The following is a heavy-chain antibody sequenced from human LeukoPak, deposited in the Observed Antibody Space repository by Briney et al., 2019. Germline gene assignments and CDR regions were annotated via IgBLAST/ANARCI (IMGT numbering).Heavy chain of an antibody. J-gene: IGHJ4*02. CDR1: GGSFSGYY. CDR3: ASPLGY. Sequence: PSETLSLTCAVYGGSFSGYYWSWIRQPPGKGLEWIGEINHRGSTNYNPSLKSRVTISVDTSKNQFSLKLSSVTAADTAVYYCASPLGYWGQGTLVTVSS. CDR2: INHRGST. V-gene: IGHV4-34*01.